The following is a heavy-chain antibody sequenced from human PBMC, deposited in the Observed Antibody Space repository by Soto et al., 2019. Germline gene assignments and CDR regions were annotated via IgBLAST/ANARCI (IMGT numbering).Heavy chain of an antibody. Sequence: LSLTCTVSGGSIINRDYYWTLILQPPVKGLEWIGYIYYSGNTYYNPSLKSRVTISVDTSKNQFSLKLSSVIAADTAVYYCARDGVLPAQNPYYYGVDVWGQGTTVTVSS. CDR3: ARDGVLPAQNPYYYGVDV. CDR1: GGSIINRDYY. CDR2: IYYSGNT. J-gene: IGHJ6*02. V-gene: IGHV4-30-4*01. D-gene: IGHD2-2*01.